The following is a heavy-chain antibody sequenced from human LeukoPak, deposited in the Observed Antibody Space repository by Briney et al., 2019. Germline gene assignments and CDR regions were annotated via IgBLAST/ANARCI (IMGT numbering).Heavy chain of an antibody. J-gene: IGHJ4*02. CDR1: GYNFTTYG. Sequence: GASVKVSCKASGYNFTTYGLTWVRQAPGQGLEWMGWISTYNGHRNYAQKFQGRVTMTTDTSTRTAYMELKSLTSDGTAVYYCARIGRASWYFDYWGQGTLVTVSS. CDR2: ISTYNGHR. CDR3: ARIGRASWYFDY. D-gene: IGHD1-26*01. V-gene: IGHV1-18*01.